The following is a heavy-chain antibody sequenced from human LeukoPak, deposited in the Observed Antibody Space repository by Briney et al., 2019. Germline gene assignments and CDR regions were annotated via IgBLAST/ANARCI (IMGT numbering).Heavy chain of an antibody. CDR2: INHSGST. Sequence: SETLSLTCAVYAGSFSGYYWSCIRQPPGKGLEWIGEINHSGSTNYNPSLKSRVTISVDTSKNQFSLKLSSVTAADTAVYYCARGGYCSGGSCYYFDYWGQGTLVTVSS. CDR3: ARGGYCSGGSCYYFDY. V-gene: IGHV4-34*01. D-gene: IGHD2-15*01. J-gene: IGHJ4*02. CDR1: AGSFSGYY.